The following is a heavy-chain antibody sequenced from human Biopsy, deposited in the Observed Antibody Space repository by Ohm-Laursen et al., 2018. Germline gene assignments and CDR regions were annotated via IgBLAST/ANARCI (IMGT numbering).Heavy chain of an antibody. CDR2: ITRDGFYM. Sequence: SLRLSCSASGFTFSSYPINWVRQAPGKGLEWVSSITRDGFYMFYADSVKGRFTISRDYAKNLVSLEMNSLRVEDTAVYYCARDPIVGSKADGMDVWGQGTTVTVSS. CDR3: ARDPIVGSKADGMDV. D-gene: IGHD1-26*01. CDR1: GFTFSSYP. V-gene: IGHV3-21*06. J-gene: IGHJ6*02.